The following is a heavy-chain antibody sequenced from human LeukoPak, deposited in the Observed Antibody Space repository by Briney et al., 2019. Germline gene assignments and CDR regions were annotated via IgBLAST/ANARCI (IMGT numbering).Heavy chain of an antibody. D-gene: IGHD3-16*02. CDR2: ISSSSSYI. CDR3: ARASYDYVWGSYRHFDY. J-gene: IGHJ4*02. V-gene: IGHV3-21*01. Sequence: GGSLRLSCAASGFTFSSYSMNWVRQAPGKGLEWVSSISSSSSYIYYADSVKGRFTISRDNAKNSLYLQMNSLRAEDTAVYYCARASYDYVWGSYRHFDYWGQGTLLTVSS. CDR1: GFTFSSYS.